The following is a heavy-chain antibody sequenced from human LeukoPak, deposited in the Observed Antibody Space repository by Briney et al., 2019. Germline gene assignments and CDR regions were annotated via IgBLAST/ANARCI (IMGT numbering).Heavy chain of an antibody. CDR3: ARDDVDTPTFDY. D-gene: IGHD5-18*01. CDR1: GASINGYY. J-gene: IGHJ4*02. V-gene: IGHV4-4*07. CDR2: VFTSGGT. Sequence: ETLSLTCTVSGASINGYYWSWIRQPAGKGLEWIGRVFTSGGTSYNPSLKGRGTMSIESSTNQFSLQLDSVTAADTAVYYCARDDVDTPTFDYWGQGILVAVSS.